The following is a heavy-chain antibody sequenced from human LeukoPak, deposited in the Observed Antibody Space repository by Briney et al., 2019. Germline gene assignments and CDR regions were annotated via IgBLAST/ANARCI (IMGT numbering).Heavy chain of an antibody. CDR1: GFTFSSYD. CDR2: ISYDGSNK. CDR3: ADSGSYSLY. J-gene: IGHJ4*02. V-gene: IGHV3-30*03. D-gene: IGHD1-26*01. Sequence: GGSLRLSCAASGFTFSSYDMHWVRLAPGKGLEWVAFISYDGSNKYYVDSVKGRFTISRDNSKNTLYLQMNSLRAEDTAVYHCADSGSYSLYWGQGTLVTVSS.